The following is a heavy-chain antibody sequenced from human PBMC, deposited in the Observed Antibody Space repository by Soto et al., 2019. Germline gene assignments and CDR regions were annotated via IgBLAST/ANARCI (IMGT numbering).Heavy chain of an antibody. Sequence: AETLSATCTVSGGAISSDYCIFIRHPPCMGLEWIVYIYYSGSTNYNPSLKSRVTISVDTSKNQFSLKLSSVTAADTAVYYCARDGGNNYDSSGYYPPFDYWGQGTLVTVSS. J-gene: IGHJ4*02. CDR1: GGAISSDY. V-gene: IGHV4-59*01. D-gene: IGHD3-22*01. CDR3: ARDGGNNYDSSGYYPPFDY. CDR2: IYYSGST.